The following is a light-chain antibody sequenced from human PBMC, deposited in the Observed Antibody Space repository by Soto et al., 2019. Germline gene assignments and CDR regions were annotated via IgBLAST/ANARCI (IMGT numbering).Light chain of an antibody. CDR3: QVWVSTSDRPV. CDR2: RTD. CDR1: GSNIGTNT. J-gene: IGLJ3*02. Sequence: QSALTQPPSASGTPGQRVTISCSGSGSNIGTNTVNWYQQLPGTAPKLLIYRTDQRPAGIPDRFSGSKSGTSASLDISGLQSDDEADYYCQVWVSTSDRPVFGGGTKLTVL. V-gene: IGLV1-44*01.